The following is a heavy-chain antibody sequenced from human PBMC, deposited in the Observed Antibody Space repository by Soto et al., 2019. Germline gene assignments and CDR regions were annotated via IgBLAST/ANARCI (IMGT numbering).Heavy chain of an antibody. Sequence: PSETLSLTCTVSGGSISSSSYYWGWIRQPPGKGLEWIGSIYYSGSTYYNPSLKSRVTISVDTSKNQLSLKLSSVTAADTAVYYCARSISYYDILTGFPYYYGMDVWGQGTTVTVSS. CDR2: IYYSGST. CDR3: ARSISYYDILTGFPYYYGMDV. D-gene: IGHD3-9*01. CDR1: GGSISSSSYY. J-gene: IGHJ6*02. V-gene: IGHV4-39*01.